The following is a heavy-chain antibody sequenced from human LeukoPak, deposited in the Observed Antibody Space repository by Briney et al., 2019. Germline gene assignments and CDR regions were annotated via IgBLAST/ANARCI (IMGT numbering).Heavy chain of an antibody. V-gene: IGHV4-59*01. CDR1: GGSISSYY. D-gene: IGHD5-18*01. J-gene: IGHJ3*02. Sequence: SETLSLTCTVSGGSISSYYWSWIRQPPGKGLEWIGYIYYSGCTNYNPSLKSRVTISVDTSKNQLSLKLSSVAAADTAVYYCARYSAMVKNDAFDIWGQGTMVTVSS. CDR2: IYYSGCT. CDR3: ARYSAMVKNDAFDI.